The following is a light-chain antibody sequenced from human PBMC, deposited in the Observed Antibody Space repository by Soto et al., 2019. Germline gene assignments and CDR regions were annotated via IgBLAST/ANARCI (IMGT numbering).Light chain of an antibody. J-gene: IGKJ2*01. Sequence: DIQMTQAPSSLSASVGDRVTITCRASQTISSSLNWYQQKPGKAPDLLIYAASNLQSGDPTRFSGSGSGSDFTLTISSRQPEDFATYYCPQSHSSPHRYTFGQGTRLEIK. CDR2: AAS. CDR3: PQSHSSPHRYT. V-gene: IGKV1-39*01. CDR1: QTISSS.